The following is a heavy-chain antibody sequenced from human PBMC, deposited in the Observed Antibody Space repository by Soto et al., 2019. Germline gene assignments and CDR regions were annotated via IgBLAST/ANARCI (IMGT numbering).Heavy chain of an antibody. CDR3: ARGKGDSSSWPAIRYYCYGMDV. Sequence: PSETLSLTCTVSGGSISSYYLSWIRQPPGKGLEWVGYIYYSGSSNYNPSLESRVTISVDAYTNQISLKLSSVTAADTAAYYCARGKGDSSSWPAIRYYCYGMDVWGQGTTVTVSS. D-gene: IGHD6-13*01. CDR2: IYYSGSS. J-gene: IGHJ6*02. CDR1: GGSISSYY. V-gene: IGHV4-59*01.